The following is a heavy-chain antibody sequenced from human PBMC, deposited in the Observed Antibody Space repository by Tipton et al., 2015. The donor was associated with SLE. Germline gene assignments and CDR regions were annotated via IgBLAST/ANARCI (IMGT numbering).Heavy chain of an antibody. CDR3: AREGFDFWSGYYKPSYYYYPLDV. CDR2: TRNKPNGYTT. Sequence: SLRLSCAASGFTFSDHYMDWVRQAPGRGLEWVARTRNKPNGYTTEYAASVKGRFTISRDDSRNSLYLQMNNLKTEDTAVYYCAREGFDFWSGYYKPSYYYYPLDVWGQGTTVAVSS. CDR1: GFTFSDHY. J-gene: IGHJ6*02. D-gene: IGHD3-3*01. V-gene: IGHV3-72*01.